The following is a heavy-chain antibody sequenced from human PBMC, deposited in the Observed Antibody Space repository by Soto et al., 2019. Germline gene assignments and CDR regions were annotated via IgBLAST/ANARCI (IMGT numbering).Heavy chain of an antibody. CDR3: ARPMRGTGIYYFDY. CDR2: IYYSGST. Sequence: SETLSLTCTVSGGSVSSSSYYWGWVRQPPGKGLEWIGSIYYSGSTYYNPSLKSRVTISVDTSKNQFSLKLSSVTAADTAVYYCARPMRGTGIYYFDYWGQGTLVTVSS. V-gene: IGHV4-39*01. CDR1: GGSVSSSSYY. J-gene: IGHJ4*02. D-gene: IGHD7-27*01.